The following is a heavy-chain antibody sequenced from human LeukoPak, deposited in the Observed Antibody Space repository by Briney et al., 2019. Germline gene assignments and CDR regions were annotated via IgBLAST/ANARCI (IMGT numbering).Heavy chain of an antibody. J-gene: IGHJ4*02. Sequence: ASVKVSCKASGYTFTGYYMHWVRQAPGQGLEWMGWINPNSGGTNYAQKFQGRVTMTRDTSISTAYMELSRLRSDDTAVYYCARVYYFGSGSYPLHYFDYWGQGTLVTVSS. CDR1: GYTFTGYY. V-gene: IGHV1-2*02. CDR3: ARVYYFGSGSYPLHYFDY. D-gene: IGHD3-10*01. CDR2: INPNSGGT.